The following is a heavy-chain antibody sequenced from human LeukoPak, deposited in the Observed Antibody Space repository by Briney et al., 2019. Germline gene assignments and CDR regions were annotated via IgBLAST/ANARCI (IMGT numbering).Heavy chain of an antibody. CDR1: GGSIGSYY. Sequence: SETLSLTCTVSGGSIGSYYWGWIRQSPGKRLECIGYIYDSGSTNYNPSLKSRVTMSVDTYKNQFSLKLNSVPAAETAVYYCARRGSGWSFDYWGQGTLVTVSS. CDR3: ARRGSGWSFDY. CDR2: IYDSGST. J-gene: IGHJ4*02. D-gene: IGHD6-19*01. V-gene: IGHV4-59*01.